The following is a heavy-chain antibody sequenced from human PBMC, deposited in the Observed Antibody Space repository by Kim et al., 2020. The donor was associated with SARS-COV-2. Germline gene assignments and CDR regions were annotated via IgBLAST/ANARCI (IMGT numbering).Heavy chain of an antibody. D-gene: IGHD6-13*01. CDR2: ISSSSSYI. CDR3: ARDGYSSNFDY. Sequence: GGSLRLSCAASGFTFSSYSMNWVRQAPGKGLEWVSPISSSSSYIYYADSVKGRFTISRDNAKNSLYLQMNSLRAEDTAVYYCARDGYSSNFDYWGQGTLVTVSS. CDR1: GFTFSSYS. J-gene: IGHJ4*02. V-gene: IGHV3-21*01.